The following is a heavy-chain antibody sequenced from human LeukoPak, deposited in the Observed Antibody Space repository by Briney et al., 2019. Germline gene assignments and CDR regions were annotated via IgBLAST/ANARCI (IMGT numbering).Heavy chain of an antibody. CDR2: IKQDGSAK. D-gene: IGHD2-2*01. CDR1: GFTFSSCW. J-gene: IGHJ6*02. Sequence: GGSLRLSCAASGFTFSSCWMSWVRQAPGKGLEWVANIKQDGSAKNYGDSVKGRFTISRDNAKNSLYLQMNSLRAEDTAVYYCARDRSRTRAYYGMDVWGQGTTVTVSS. V-gene: IGHV3-7*01. CDR3: ARDRSRTRAYYGMDV.